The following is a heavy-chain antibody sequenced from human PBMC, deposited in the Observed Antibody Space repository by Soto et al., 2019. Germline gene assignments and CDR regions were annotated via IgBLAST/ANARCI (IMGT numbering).Heavy chain of an antibody. J-gene: IGHJ3*02. CDR3: ARTEYYYDSSGRYDAFDI. V-gene: IGHV4-30-4*01. D-gene: IGHD3-22*01. Sequence: QVQLQESGPGLVKPSQTLSLTCTVSGGSISSGDYYWSWIRQPPGKGLEWIGYIYYSGSTYYNPSLKSLVTISVDTSKNQFSLKLSSVTAADTAVYYCARTEYYYDSSGRYDAFDIWGQGTMVTVSS. CDR1: GGSISSGDYY. CDR2: IYYSGST.